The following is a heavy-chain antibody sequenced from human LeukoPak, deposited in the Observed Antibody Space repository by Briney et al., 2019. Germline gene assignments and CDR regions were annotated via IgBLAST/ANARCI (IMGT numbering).Heavy chain of an antibody. CDR3: ARGRWLVLVPYFDY. Sequence: SETLSLTCAVYGGSFSGYYWSWIRQPPGKGLEWIGEINHSGSTNYNPSLKSRVTLSVDTSKNQFSLKLSSVTAADTAVYYCARGRWLVLVPYFDYWGQGTLVTVSS. V-gene: IGHV4-34*01. J-gene: IGHJ4*02. CDR1: GGSFSGYY. D-gene: IGHD6-19*01. CDR2: INHSGST.